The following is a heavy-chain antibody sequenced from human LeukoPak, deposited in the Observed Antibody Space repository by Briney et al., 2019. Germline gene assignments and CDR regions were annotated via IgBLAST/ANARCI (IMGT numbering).Heavy chain of an antibody. D-gene: IGHD4-17*01. V-gene: IGHV3-30*04. CDR2: ISYDGSNK. Sequence: GRSLRLSCAASGFTFSSYAMHWVRQAPGKGLEGVAVISYDGSNKYYADSVKGRFTISRDNSKNTLYLQMNSLRAEDTAVYYCARDGGYGDYGPNYYYYYGMDVWGKGTTVTVSS. CDR1: GFTFSSYA. J-gene: IGHJ6*04. CDR3: ARDGGYGDYGPNYYYYYGMDV.